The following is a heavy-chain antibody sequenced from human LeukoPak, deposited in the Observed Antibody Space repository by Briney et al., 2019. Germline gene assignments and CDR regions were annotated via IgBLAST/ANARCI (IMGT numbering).Heavy chain of an antibody. CDR2: INHSGST. D-gene: IGHD3-22*01. CDR1: GGSFSGYY. Sequence: SETLSLTCAVYGGSFSGYYWSWIRQPPGEGLEWIGEINHSGSTNYNPSLKSRVTISVDTSKNQFSLKLSSVTAADTAVYYCARPAYYYDSSGYYGGGYWGQGTLVTVSS. CDR3: ARPAYYYDSSGYYGGGY. V-gene: IGHV4-34*01. J-gene: IGHJ4*02.